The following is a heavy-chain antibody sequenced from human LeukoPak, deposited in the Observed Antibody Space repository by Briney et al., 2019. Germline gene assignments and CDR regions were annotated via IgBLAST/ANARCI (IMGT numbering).Heavy chain of an antibody. D-gene: IGHD3-16*01. J-gene: IGHJ6*03. CDR1: GGSISNYY. CDR3: ASDATTAYGPYYYMDV. V-gene: IGHV4-59*01. CDR2: IYYSGST. Sequence: SETLSLTCTVSGGSISNYYWSWIRQPPGKGLEWIGYIYYSGSTNYNPSLKSRVTISVDTSKNQFSLKLSSVTAADTAVYYCASDATTAYGPYYYMDVWGKGTTVTVSS.